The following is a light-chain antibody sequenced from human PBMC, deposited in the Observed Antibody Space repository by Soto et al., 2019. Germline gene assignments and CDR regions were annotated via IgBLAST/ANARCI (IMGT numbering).Light chain of an antibody. CDR1: SSNIGAGYD. J-gene: IGLJ2*01. CDR3: QTYDSSLSAVV. Sequence: QSVLTQTPSVSGAPGQRVTISCTGTSSNIGAGYDVHWYKQLPGTAPKLLIYGNYNRPSGVPDRFSGSKSGTSASLAITGVQAEDEAHYYCQTYDSSLSAVVFGGGTKLTVL. V-gene: IGLV1-40*01. CDR2: GNY.